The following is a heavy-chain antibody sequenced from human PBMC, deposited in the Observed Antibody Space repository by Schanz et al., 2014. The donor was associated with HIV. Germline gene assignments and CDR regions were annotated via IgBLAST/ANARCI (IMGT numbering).Heavy chain of an antibody. J-gene: IGHJ2*01. V-gene: IGHV1-58*01. Sequence: QMYLVQSGPEVRKPGTSVTVSCKASGFTFANSAVQWVRQARGQRLEWIGWIVVGSGNTNYAQKFQERVTITRDMSTATDYMELTSLRSEDTAVYYCAALHHSVVVTATLLDWYFDLWGRGTLVTVSS. D-gene: IGHD2-21*02. CDR3: AALHHSVVVTATLLDWYFDL. CDR2: IVVGSGNT. CDR1: GFTFANSA.